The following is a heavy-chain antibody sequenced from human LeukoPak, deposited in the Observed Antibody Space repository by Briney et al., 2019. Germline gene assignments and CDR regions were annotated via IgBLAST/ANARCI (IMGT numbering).Heavy chain of an antibody. Sequence: GGSLRLSCAASGFTFSSFNMNWVRQAPGKAMEWVSSITSSGTHIFYADSVRGRFTISRDNAKNSLYLQMNSLRPEDTAVYYCAKEYSYGGAVDYWGQGTLVTVSS. J-gene: IGHJ4*02. CDR1: GFTFSSFN. CDR2: ITSSGTHI. V-gene: IGHV3-21*01. CDR3: AKEYSYGGAVDY. D-gene: IGHD5-18*01.